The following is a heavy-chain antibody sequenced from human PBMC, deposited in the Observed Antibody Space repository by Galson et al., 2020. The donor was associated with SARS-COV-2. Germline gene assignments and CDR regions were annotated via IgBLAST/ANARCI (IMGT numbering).Heavy chain of an antibody. D-gene: IGHD3-22*01. J-gene: IGHJ4*02. CDR3: AREIGDYYDSSGYYPGGYFDY. CDR1: GFPFSSYA. Sequence: GESLKISCAASGFPFSSYAMYWVRQAPGRGLEWVAVISYDGSNNYYADSVKGRFTISRDNSKNTLYLQMNSLRAEDTAVYYCAREIGDYYDSSGYYPGGYFDYWGQGTLVTVSS. V-gene: IGHV3-30*01. CDR2: ISYDGSNN.